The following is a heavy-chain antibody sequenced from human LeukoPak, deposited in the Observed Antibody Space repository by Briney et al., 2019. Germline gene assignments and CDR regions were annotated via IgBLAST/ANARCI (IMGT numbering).Heavy chain of an antibody. CDR1: GGSVSSGGYS. V-gene: IGHV4-39*07. D-gene: IGHD6-19*01. J-gene: IGHJ5*01. CDR2: LHSSGST. CDR3: ARRSSGWSNNWFDS. Sequence: SETLSLTCTVSGGSVSSGGYSWAWIRQPQGKGLEWIGTLHSSGSTNYGSSLKSRVSMSADSSKNQFSLRLTSVTAADTAVYFCARRSSGWSNNWFDSWGQGTLVTVSS.